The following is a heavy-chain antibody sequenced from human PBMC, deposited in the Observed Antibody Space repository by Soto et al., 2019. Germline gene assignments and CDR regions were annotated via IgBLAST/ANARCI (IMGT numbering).Heavy chain of an antibody. Sequence: SETLSLTCSVSGGFISGSSYYWGWIRRPPGKGLEWIGSIHYTGSTHYNPSLKGRVTISVDTSKNQISLNLNSVTAPDTAVYYCARLGYDSSAYYDDTDYWGPGTLVTVSS. CDR3: ARLGYDSSAYYDDTDY. CDR1: GGFISGSSYY. V-gene: IGHV4-39*01. J-gene: IGHJ4*02. CDR2: IHYTGST. D-gene: IGHD3-22*01.